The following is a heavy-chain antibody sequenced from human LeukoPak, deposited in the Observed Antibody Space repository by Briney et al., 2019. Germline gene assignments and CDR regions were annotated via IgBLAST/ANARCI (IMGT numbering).Heavy chain of an antibody. D-gene: IGHD3-22*01. CDR1: GGSISSGSYY. CDR3: ARERDSSGYYPSTPGI. CDR2: IYTSGST. Sequence: PSRTLSLTCTVSGGSISSGSYYWSWIRQPAGKGLEWIGRIYTSGSTNYNPPLKSRVTISVDTSKNQFSLKLSSVTAADTAVYYCARERDSSGYYPSTPGIWGQGTLVTVSS. J-gene: IGHJ4*02. V-gene: IGHV4-61*02.